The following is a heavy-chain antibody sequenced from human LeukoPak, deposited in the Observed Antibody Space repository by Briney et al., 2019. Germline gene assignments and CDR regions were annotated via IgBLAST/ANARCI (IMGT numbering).Heavy chain of an antibody. Sequence: SETLSLTCTVSGGSISSSSYYWGWIRQPPGKGLEWIGSIYYSGSTYYNPSLKSRVTISVDTSKNQFSLKLSSVTAADTAVYYCARGLRVVVPAAMFGMDVWGQGTTVTVSS. J-gene: IGHJ6*02. CDR2: IYYSGST. CDR1: GGSISSSSYY. CDR3: ARGLRVVVPAAMFGMDV. V-gene: IGHV4-39*01. D-gene: IGHD2-2*01.